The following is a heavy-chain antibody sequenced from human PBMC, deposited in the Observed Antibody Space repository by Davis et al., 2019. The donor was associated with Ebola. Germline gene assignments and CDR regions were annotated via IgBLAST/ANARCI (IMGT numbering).Heavy chain of an antibody. V-gene: IGHV4-31*03. CDR2: IYYTGST. CDR3: ARGEEYQPLFGWFDP. Sequence: MPSETLSLTCTVSGGSISSGDYYWSWIRQHPGKGLEWIGYIYYTGSTYYNPSLKSRVIISVDTSKNQFSLKLSSVTAADTAVYYCARGEEYQPLFGWFDPWGQGTLVTVSS. CDR1: GGSISSGDYY. D-gene: IGHD2-2*01. J-gene: IGHJ5*02.